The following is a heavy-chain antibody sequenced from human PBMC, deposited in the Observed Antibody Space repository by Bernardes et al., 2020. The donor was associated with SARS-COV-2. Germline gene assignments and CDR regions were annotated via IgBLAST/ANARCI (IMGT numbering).Heavy chain of an antibody. D-gene: IGHD6-13*01. CDR3: ARFCADSSSWYHGFDP. J-gene: IGHJ5*02. V-gene: IGHV4-34*01. Sequence: SETLSLTCAVYGGSFSGYYWSWIRQPPGKGLEWIGEINHSGSTNYNPSLKSRVTISVDTSKNQFSLKLSSVTAADTAVYYCARFCADSSSWYHGFDPWGQGTLVTVSS. CDR2: INHSGST. CDR1: GGSFSGYY.